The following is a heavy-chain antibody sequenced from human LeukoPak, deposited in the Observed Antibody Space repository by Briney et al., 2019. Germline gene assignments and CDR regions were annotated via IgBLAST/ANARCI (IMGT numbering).Heavy chain of an antibody. Sequence: SETLSLTCIVSGGSISSSSYNWGWIRQPPGKGLEWIGSIYYSGTTYYNPSLKSRLTISVDTSKNQFSLNLSSVTAADTAVYYCASTGSGYDVGPDYWGQGTLVTVSS. J-gene: IGHJ4*02. CDR1: GGSISSSSYN. CDR3: ASTGSGYDVGPDY. CDR2: IYYSGTT. V-gene: IGHV4-39*01. D-gene: IGHD5-12*01.